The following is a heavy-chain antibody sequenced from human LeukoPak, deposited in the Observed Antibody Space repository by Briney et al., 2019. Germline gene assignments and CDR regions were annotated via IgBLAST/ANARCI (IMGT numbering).Heavy chain of an antibody. Sequence: GASVKVSCKASGYTFANYYMHWVRQAPGQGLEWMGIINPSGGSTSYAQKFQGRVTMTRDTSTSTVYMELSSLRSEDTAVYYCARDGYYYDSSGYFFYYYYGMDVWGQGTTVTVSS. CDR3: ARDGYYYDSSGYFFYYYYGMDV. V-gene: IGHV1-46*01. CDR2: INPSGGST. J-gene: IGHJ6*02. CDR1: GYTFANYY. D-gene: IGHD3-22*01.